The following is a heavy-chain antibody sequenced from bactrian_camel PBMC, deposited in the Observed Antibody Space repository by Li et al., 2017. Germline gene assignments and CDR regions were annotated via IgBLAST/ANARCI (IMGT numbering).Heavy chain of an antibody. Sequence: DVQLVESGGGLVQPGGSLRLSCAASGFTFSNYDMSWVRQAPGKGLEWVSGIMKGGDSTFYADSVKGRFTISRDNAKNTLYLQLNSLKTEDMAMYYCATSDNVPFHWGQGTQVTVS. J-gene: IGHJ4*01. V-gene: IGHV3S40*01. CDR2: IMKGGDST. CDR1: GFTFSNYD. D-gene: IGHD4*01. CDR3: ATSDNVPFH.